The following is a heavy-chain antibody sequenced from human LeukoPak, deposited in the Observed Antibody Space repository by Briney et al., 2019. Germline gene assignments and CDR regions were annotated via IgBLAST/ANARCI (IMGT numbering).Heavy chain of an antibody. Sequence: SVKVSCKASGGTFSSYAISWVRQAPGQGLEWMGGIIPIFGTANYAQKFQGRVTITTDESTSTAYMELTSLRSEDTAVYYCARGGPVAATHKYFQHWGQGTLVTVSS. CDR2: IIPIFGTA. CDR1: GGTFSSYA. V-gene: IGHV1-69*05. CDR3: ARGGPVAATHKYFQH. D-gene: IGHD6-25*01. J-gene: IGHJ1*01.